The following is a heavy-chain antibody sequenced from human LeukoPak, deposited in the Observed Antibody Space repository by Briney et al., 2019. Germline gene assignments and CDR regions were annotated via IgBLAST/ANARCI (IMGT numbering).Heavy chain of an antibody. J-gene: IGHJ4*02. CDR1: GFTLRTYW. D-gene: IGHD6-13*01. Sequence: PGGTVRLSCAASGFTLRTYWMRGVRQARGRGLESLPNTNQNGSEKSYLASSKARFPISRDYAKYSLYPQMNSPRAEDTAMYYCARDSAGNDYCGQGTLVTVSS. CDR2: TNQNGSEK. V-gene: IGHV3-7*01. CDR3: ARDSAGNDY.